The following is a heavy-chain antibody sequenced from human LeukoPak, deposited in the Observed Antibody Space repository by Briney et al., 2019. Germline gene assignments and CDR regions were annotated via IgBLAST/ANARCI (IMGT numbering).Heavy chain of an antibody. Sequence: PGGSLRLSCAASGFTFSSYAMHWVRQAPGKGLEYVSAISSNGGSTYYANSVKGRFTISRDNSKNTLYLQMGSLRAEDMAVYYCARAAGGTSSSPDYWGQGTLVTVSS. J-gene: IGHJ4*02. D-gene: IGHD6-13*01. CDR3: ARAAGGTSSSPDY. CDR1: GFTFSSYA. CDR2: ISSNGGST. V-gene: IGHV3-64*01.